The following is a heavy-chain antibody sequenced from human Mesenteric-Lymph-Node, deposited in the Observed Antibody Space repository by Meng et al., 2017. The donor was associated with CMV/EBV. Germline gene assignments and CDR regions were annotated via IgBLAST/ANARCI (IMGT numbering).Heavy chain of an antibody. Sequence: SGFTFSTYWMHWVRQAPGKGLVWVSRINNDGGYTSYADSVKGRFTISRDNTKNTLFLQMNSLRADDTAVYYCARDKDIYRGPTHFDYWGQGTLVTVSS. J-gene: IGHJ4*02. CDR1: GFTFSTYW. CDR2: INNDGGYT. D-gene: IGHD1-26*01. CDR3: ARDKDIYRGPTHFDY. V-gene: IGHV3-74*01.